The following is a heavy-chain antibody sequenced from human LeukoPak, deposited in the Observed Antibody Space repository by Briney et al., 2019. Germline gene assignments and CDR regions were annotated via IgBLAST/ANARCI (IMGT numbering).Heavy chain of an antibody. V-gene: IGHV3-66*01. CDR3: ARDASGWAGYFDS. CDR1: GLTVSSNY. J-gene: IGHJ4*02. Sequence: GSLRLSCAASGLTVSSNYMNWVRQAPGEGLEWVSGITTGGNTYFADSVRGRSTISRDESKNTLYLQMNSLRAEDTAIYYCARDASGWAGYFDSWGQGTLITVSS. CDR2: ITTGGNT. D-gene: IGHD6-19*01.